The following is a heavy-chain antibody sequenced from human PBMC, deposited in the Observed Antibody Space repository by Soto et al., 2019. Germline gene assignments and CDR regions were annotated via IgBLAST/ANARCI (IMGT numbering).Heavy chain of an antibody. D-gene: IGHD3-3*01. J-gene: IGHJ5*02. V-gene: IGHV3-30*03. CDR1: GFTFSSYG. CDR3: ARGKKVTIFGVVTPRRLSP. Sequence: GGSLRLSCAASGFTFSSYGMHWVRQALGKGLEWVAVISYDGSNKYYADSVKGRFTISRDNSKNTLYLQMNSLRAEDTAVYYCARGKKVTIFGVVTPRRLSPWGQGTLVTVSS. CDR2: ISYDGSNK.